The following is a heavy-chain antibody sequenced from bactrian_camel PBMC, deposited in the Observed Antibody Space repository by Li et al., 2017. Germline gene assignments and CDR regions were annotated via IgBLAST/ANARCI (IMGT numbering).Heavy chain of an antibody. CDR2: IDSDGET. V-gene: IGHV3S53*01. D-gene: IGHD2*01. J-gene: IGHJ4*01. CDR3: AADLARYCGAFSGFFARAS. CDR1: TGTFRSAC. Sequence: HVQLVESGGGSVQAGGSLRLSCAASTGTFRSACMGWIRQVSGKEREGVASIDSDGETTYADSVKGRFTLSKDNAKNTLYLQMNSLKPEDSAMYYCAADLARYCGAFSGFFARASWGQGTQVTVS.